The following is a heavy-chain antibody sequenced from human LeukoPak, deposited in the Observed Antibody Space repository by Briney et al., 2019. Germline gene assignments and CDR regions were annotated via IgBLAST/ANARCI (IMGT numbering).Heavy chain of an antibody. CDR2: IYHSGST. J-gene: IGHJ4*02. V-gene: IGHV4-38-2*02. D-gene: IGHD5-18*01. CDR3: ARATRGYSYGYVD. CDR1: GYSINSGYY. Sequence: SETLSLTCTVSGYSINSGYYWGWIRQPPGKGLEWIGSIYHSGSTYYNPSLKSRVTISVDTSKNQFSLKLSSVTAADTAVYYCARATRGYSYGYVDWGQGTLVTVSS.